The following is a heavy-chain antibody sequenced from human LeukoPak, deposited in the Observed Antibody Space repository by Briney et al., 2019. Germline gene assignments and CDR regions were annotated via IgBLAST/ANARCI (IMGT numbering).Heavy chain of an antibody. J-gene: IGHJ4*02. CDR2: INPGDGTT. CDR3: ARAPANKYDSRLSEDY. D-gene: IGHD3-22*01. CDR1: GYTFTGYY. Sequence: GASVKVSCKASGYTFTGYYIHWVRQAPGQGLEWMGIINPGDGTTSYAQKFQGRVTMTRDTSTSTVYMELRSLSSEDTAVYYCARAPANKYDSRLSEDYWGQGTLVTVSS. V-gene: IGHV1-46*01.